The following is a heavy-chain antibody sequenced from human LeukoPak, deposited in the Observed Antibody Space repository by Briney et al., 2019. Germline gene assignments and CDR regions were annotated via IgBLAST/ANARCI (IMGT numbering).Heavy chain of an antibody. CDR3: ARDRGSGWSNYFDP. CDR2: TYYRTYGSNSSKWHH. J-gene: IGHJ5*02. Sequence: SQTLSLTYAISGDSVSSITVAWNWTRQSPSRGLEWLGRTYYRTYGSNSSKWHHDYALSVKSRISINPDTYKNQFSLQLNSVTPEDTAVYYCARDRGSGWSNYFDPWGQGTLVIVSS. D-gene: IGHD6-13*01. V-gene: IGHV6-1*01. CDR1: GDSVSSITVA.